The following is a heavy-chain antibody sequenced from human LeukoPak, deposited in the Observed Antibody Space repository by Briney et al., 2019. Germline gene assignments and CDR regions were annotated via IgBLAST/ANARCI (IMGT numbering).Heavy chain of an antibody. CDR3: ARSRPGGIAVAGNY. J-gene: IGHJ4*02. V-gene: IGHV4-4*07. CDR2: IYYSGST. D-gene: IGHD6-19*01. Sequence: SETLSLTCTVSGGSISSYYWSWIRQPAGKGLEWIGSIYYSGSTYYNPSLKSRVTISVDTSKNQFSLKLSSVTAADTAVYYCARSRPGGIAVAGNYWGQGTLVTVSS. CDR1: GGSISSYY.